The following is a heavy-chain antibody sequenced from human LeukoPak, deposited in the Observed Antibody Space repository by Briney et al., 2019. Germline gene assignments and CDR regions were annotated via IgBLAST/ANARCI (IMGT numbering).Heavy chain of an antibody. D-gene: IGHD4-23*01. Sequence: ASVKVSCKASGYTFTSYGISWVRQAPGQGLEWMGWISAYNGNTNYAQKLQGRDTMTTDTSTSTAYMELRSLRSDDTAVYYCARLGATVVNGAFDIWGQGTMVTVSS. CDR1: GYTFTSYG. J-gene: IGHJ3*02. V-gene: IGHV1-18*01. CDR3: ARLGATVVNGAFDI. CDR2: ISAYNGNT.